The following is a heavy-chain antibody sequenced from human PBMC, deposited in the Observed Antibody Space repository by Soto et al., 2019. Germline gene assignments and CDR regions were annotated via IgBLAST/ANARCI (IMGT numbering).Heavy chain of an antibody. D-gene: IGHD1-20*01. Sequence: QVHLQESGPGLVKPSGTLSLTCAVSGDSISSSHWWTWVRQSPGKGLEYIGEISHSGTANSNPSLKSRVTLSVDKSKNPFSLTLTSVTAADTAVSYCARVVLSITRGAFDAWGQGTPVPVSP. CDR3: ARVVLSITRGAFDA. CDR2: ISHSGTA. CDR1: GDSISSSHW. V-gene: IGHV4-4*02. J-gene: IGHJ3*01.